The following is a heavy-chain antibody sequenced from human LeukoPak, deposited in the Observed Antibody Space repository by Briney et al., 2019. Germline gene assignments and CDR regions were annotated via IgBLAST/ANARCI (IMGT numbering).Heavy chain of an antibody. CDR2: IYYSGST. V-gene: IGHV4-39*01. J-gene: IGHJ6*03. CDR1: GGSISSSSYY. CDR3: ARGRVKKGYDSSGYYLRTKHYYYYYYMDV. D-gene: IGHD3-22*01. Sequence: IPSETLSLTCTASGGSISSSSYYWGWIRQPPGKGLEWIGSIYYSGSTYYNPSLKSRVTISVDTSKNQFSLKLSSVTAADTAVYYCARGRVKKGYDSSGYYLRTKHYYYYYYMDVWGKGTTVTVSS.